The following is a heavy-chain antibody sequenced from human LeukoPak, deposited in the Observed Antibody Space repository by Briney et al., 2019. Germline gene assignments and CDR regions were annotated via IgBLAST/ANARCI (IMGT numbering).Heavy chain of an antibody. J-gene: IGHJ3*02. Sequence: GGSLRLSCAASGFTFSNYAMHWVRQAPGKGLEWVAVISYDGSNKYYADSVKGRFTISRDNSKNTLYLQMNSLRAEDTAVYYCARHASGYYNGRYTFDIWGQGTMVTVSS. V-gene: IGHV3-30-3*01. CDR1: GFTFSNYA. D-gene: IGHD3-22*01. CDR2: ISYDGSNK. CDR3: ARHASGYYNGRYTFDI.